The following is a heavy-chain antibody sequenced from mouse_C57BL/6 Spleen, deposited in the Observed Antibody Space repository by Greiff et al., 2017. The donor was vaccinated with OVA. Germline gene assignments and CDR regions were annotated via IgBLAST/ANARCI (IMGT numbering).Heavy chain of an antibody. V-gene: IGHV5-17*01. J-gene: IGHJ2*01. CDR1: GFTFSDYG. CDR2: ISSGSSTI. Sequence: VQLKESGGGLVKPGGSLKLSCAASGFTFSDYGMHWVRQAPEKGLEWVAYISSGSSTIYYADTVKGRFTISRYNAKNTLFLQMTSLRSEDTAMYYCARSGTDYFDYWGQGTTLTVSS. D-gene: IGHD1-1*01. CDR3: ARSGTDYFDY.